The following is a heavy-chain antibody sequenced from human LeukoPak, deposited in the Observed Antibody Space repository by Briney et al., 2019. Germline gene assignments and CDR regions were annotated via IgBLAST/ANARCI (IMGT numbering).Heavy chain of an antibody. J-gene: IGHJ4*02. CDR1: GDSFSSNSAA. CDR2: TYYRSKRYN. Sequence: SQTLSLTCAISGDSFSSNSAAWNWIRQSPSRGLEWLGRTYYRSKRYNDYAVSVKSRITINPDTSKNQFSLQLNSVTPEDTAVYCCARDVEMATIRLDYWGQGTLVTVSS. D-gene: IGHD5-24*01. V-gene: IGHV6-1*01. CDR3: ARDVEMATIRLDY.